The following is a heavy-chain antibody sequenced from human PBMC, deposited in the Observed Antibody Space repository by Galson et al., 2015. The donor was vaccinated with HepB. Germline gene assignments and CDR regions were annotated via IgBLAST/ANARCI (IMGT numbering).Heavy chain of an antibody. J-gene: IGHJ4*02. CDR3: AKDRHSSGRLLED. CDR2: IHYDGMNK. V-gene: IGHV3-33*03. Sequence: SLRLSCAASGFAFSSHAFHWVRQAPGKGLEWVALIHYDGMNKYYADSVKGRFTISRDDSKNTVYLQLNSLRGEDTAIYYCAKDRHSSGRLLEDWGQGALVTVSS. CDR1: GFAFSSHA. D-gene: IGHD6-19*01.